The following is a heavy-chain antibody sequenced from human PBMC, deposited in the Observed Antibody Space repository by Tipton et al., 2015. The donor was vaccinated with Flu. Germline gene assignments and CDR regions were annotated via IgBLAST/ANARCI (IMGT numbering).Heavy chain of an antibody. Sequence: SLRLSCAASGFTFNIYEMNWVRLAPGKGLEWLSYITSGGNTISYADSVKGRFTISRDNAKNSLYLQMNSLGAEDTAVYYCATLTGDDYWGQGTLVTVSS. CDR1: GFTFNIYE. D-gene: IGHD7-27*01. J-gene: IGHJ4*02. CDR3: ATLTGDDY. V-gene: IGHV3-48*03. CDR2: ITSGGNTI.